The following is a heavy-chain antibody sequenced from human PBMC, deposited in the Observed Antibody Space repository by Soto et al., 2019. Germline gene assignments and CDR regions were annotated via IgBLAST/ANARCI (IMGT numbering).Heavy chain of an antibody. CDR3: ARHLNGLGDYDN. CDR2: IYYSGST. CDR1: GGSICSYY. Sequence: SETLSLTCTVSGGSICSYYWSWIRQPPGKGLEWIGYIYYSGSTNYNPSLKSRVTISVDTSKNQFSLKLSSVTAADTAVYYCARHLNGLGDYDNWGQETLVTVSS. J-gene: IGHJ4*02. D-gene: IGHD2-21*01. V-gene: IGHV4-59*08.